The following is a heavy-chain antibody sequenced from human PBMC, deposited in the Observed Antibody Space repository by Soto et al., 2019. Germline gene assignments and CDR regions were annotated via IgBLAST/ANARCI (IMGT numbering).Heavy chain of an antibody. D-gene: IGHD6-13*01. CDR1: GFTFDDYA. Sequence: EVQLVESGGDLVQPGRSLRLSCAASGFTFDDYAMHWVRQGPGKGLEWVSGISWNSGSIGYADSVKGRFTISRDNAKRSLFLQMNGLRVEDTALYYCAKDLIAGYGLDVWGQGTTVTVSS. CDR2: ISWNSGSI. V-gene: IGHV3-9*01. J-gene: IGHJ6*02. CDR3: AKDLIAGYGLDV.